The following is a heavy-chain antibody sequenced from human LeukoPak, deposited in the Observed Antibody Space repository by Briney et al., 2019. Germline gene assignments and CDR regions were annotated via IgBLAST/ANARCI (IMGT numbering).Heavy chain of an antibody. V-gene: IGHV1-8*03. Sequence: ASVKVSCKASGYTFTHYHINWVRQATGQGLEWMGWINPNTGDRGYAQKFQGRVSITSDHSISTAYMEPGSLRSEDTAVYFCARTTSLTASGYDYWGQGTLVTVSS. J-gene: IGHJ4*02. CDR2: INPNTGDR. CDR3: ARTTSLTASGYDY. D-gene: IGHD4-17*01. CDR1: GYTFTHYH.